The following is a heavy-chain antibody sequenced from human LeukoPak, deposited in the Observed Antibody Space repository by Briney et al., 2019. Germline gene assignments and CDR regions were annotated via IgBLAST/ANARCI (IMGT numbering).Heavy chain of an antibody. D-gene: IGHD6-19*01. J-gene: IGHJ4*02. CDR1: GGSFSGYY. CDR2: INHSGST. V-gene: IGHV4-34*01. Sequence: PSETLSLTCAVYGGSFSGYYWSWIRQPPGKRLEWIGEINHSGSTNYNPSLKSRVTISVDTSKNQFSLKLSSVTAADTAVYYCARRPYSSGWYPFDYWGQGTLVTVSS. CDR3: ARRPYSSGWYPFDY.